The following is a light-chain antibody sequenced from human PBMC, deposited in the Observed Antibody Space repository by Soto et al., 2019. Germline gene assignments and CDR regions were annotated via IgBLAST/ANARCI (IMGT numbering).Light chain of an antibody. J-gene: IGKJ5*01. CDR3: QQSFTAPIT. CDR1: QSISNH. Sequence: DIQMTQSPSSLSASVGDRVTVTCRTSQSISNHLNWYQQKPGEAPKPLIYGSSSLHYGVPSRFSGSGSGSAFTLTISSLQPEDSATYYCQQSFTAPITFGQGTRLEI. CDR2: GSS. V-gene: IGKV1-39*01.